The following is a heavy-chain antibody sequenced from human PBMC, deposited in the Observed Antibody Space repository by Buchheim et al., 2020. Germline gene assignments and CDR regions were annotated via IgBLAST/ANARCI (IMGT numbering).Heavy chain of an antibody. CDR1: GGSISSYY. J-gene: IGHJ6*02. Sequence: QVQLQESGPGLVKSSETLSLTCTVSGGSISSYYWSWIRQPPGKGLEWIGCVDYSGSTNYNPSLKSRVTISVDTSKKQFSLNLSSVTAADTAVYYCAREIRSWNSGANYYYFYGLDVWGQGTT. D-gene: IGHD1-7*01. CDR2: VDYSGST. V-gene: IGHV4-59*01. CDR3: AREIRSWNSGANYYYFYGLDV.